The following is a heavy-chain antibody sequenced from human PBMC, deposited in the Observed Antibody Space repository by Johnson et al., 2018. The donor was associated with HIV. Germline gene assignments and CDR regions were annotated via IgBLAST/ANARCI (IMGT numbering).Heavy chain of an antibody. J-gene: IGHJ3*02. CDR3: ARGPNPYYYDSSGPSAFDI. V-gene: IGHV3-23*04. CDR1: GFTFSSYA. D-gene: IGHD3-22*01. Sequence: VQLVESGGDLVQPGGSLRLSCAASGFTFSSYAMSWVRQAPGKGLEWVSAISGSGGSTNYADSVRGRFTISRDNSKNTLYLQMNSLRAGDTAVYYCARGPNPYYYDSSGPSAFDIGGQGTMVTVSS. CDR2: ISGSGGST.